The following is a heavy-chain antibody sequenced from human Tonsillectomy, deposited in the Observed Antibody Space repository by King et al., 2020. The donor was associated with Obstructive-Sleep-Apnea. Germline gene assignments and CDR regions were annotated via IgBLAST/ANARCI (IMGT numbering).Heavy chain of an antibody. CDR3: ARGREWELQLDY. CDR2: ISYDGTNK. Sequence: VQLVESGGGVVQPGRSLRLSCAASGFTFSSYAMHWVRQAPGKGLEWVAVISYDGTNKYYADSVKGRVTISRDNSKNTLYLQMNSLRSEDTAVYYCARGREWELQLDYWGQGTLVTVSS. D-gene: IGHD1-26*01. CDR1: GFTFSSYA. V-gene: IGHV3-30*04. J-gene: IGHJ4*02.